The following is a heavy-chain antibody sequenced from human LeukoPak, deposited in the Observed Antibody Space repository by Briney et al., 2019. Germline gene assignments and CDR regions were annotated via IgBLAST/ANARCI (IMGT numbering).Heavy chain of an antibody. CDR3: AKWAGAWGNYYYGMDV. V-gene: IGHV3-23*01. CDR1: GFTFSSYA. J-gene: IGHJ6*02. CDR2: ISGSGGST. Sequence: GGSLRLSCAASGFTFSSYAMSWVRQAPGKGLEWVSAISGSGGSTYYADSVKGRFTISRDNSKNTLYLQMNSLRAEDTAVYYCAKWAGAWGNYYYGMDVWGQGTTVTVSS. D-gene: IGHD3-16*01.